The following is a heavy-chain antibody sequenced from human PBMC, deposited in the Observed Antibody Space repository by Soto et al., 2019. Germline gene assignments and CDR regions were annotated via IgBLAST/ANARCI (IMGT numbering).Heavy chain of an antibody. CDR1: GGSISSGGYY. V-gene: IGHV4-31*03. D-gene: IGHD1-7*01. CDR2: IYYSGST. CDR3: ATSLRGPSAKLDNWFDP. Sequence: SETLSLTCTVSGGSISSGGYYWSWIRQHPGKGLEWIGCIYYSGSTYYNPSLKSRVTISVDTSKNQFSLRLSSVTAADTAVYYCATSLRGPSAKLDNWFDPWGQGTLVTVSS. J-gene: IGHJ5*02.